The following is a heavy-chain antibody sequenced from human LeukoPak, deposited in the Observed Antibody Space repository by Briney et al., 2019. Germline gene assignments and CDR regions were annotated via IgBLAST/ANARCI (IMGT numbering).Heavy chain of an antibody. CDR2: ISGGGSSA. CDR3: AKDLYGSGREGIFDY. Sequence: GGSLRLSCAASGFTFSSYAMSWVRQAPGKGLEWVSAISGGGSSAYYADSVKGRFTISRDNSKNMLYQQMSSLRAEDTAVYYCAKDLYGSGREGIFDYWGQGTLVTVSS. CDR1: GFTFSSYA. D-gene: IGHD3-10*01. J-gene: IGHJ4*02. V-gene: IGHV3-23*01.